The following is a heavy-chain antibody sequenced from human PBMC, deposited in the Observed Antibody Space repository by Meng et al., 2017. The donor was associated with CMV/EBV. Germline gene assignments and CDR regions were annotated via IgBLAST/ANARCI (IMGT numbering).Heavy chain of an antibody. CDR2: IYPGDSDT. J-gene: IGHJ5*02. V-gene: IGHV5-51*01. CDR1: GYSFTRYW. CDR3: ARLGEGYCSSTSCYIVRQNWFDP. D-gene: IGHD2-2*02. Sequence: VSLQISCQGSGYSFTRYWIGWVRQMPGKGLEWMGIIYPGDSDTRYSPSFQGQVTLSADKSISTAYLQWSSLKASDTAMYYCARLGEGYCSSTSCYIVRQNWFDPWGQGTLVTVSS.